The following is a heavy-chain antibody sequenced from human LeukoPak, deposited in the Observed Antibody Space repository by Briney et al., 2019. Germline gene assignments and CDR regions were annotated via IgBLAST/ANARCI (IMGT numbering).Heavy chain of an antibody. CDR1: GFTFSSYG. CDR3: AELGITMIGGV. CDR2: ISYDGSNK. D-gene: IGHD3-10*02. V-gene: IGHV3-30*18. J-gene: IGHJ6*04. Sequence: PGRSLRLSCAASGFTFSSYGMHWVRQAPGKGLEWVAVISYDGSNKYYADSVKGRFTISRDNAKNSLYLQMNSLRAEDTAVYYCAELGITMIGGVWGKGTTVTIPS.